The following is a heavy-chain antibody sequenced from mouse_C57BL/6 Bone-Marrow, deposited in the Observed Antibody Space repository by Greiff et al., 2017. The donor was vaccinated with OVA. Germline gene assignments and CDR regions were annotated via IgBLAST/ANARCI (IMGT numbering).Heavy chain of an antibody. CDR3: ARDHWFAY. J-gene: IGHJ3*01. Sequence: VKLVESGAELARPGASVKLSCKASGYTFTSYGISWVKQRTGQGLEWIGEIYPRSGNTYYNEKFKGKATLTADKSSSTAYMELRSLTSEDSAVYFCARDHWFAYWGQGTLVTVSA. CDR1: GYTFTSYG. CDR2: IYPRSGNT. V-gene: IGHV1-81*01.